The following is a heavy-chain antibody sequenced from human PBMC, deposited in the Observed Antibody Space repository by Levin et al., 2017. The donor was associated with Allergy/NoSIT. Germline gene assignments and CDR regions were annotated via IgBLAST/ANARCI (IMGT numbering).Heavy chain of an antibody. D-gene: IGHD7-27*01. Sequence: SCVASGFTFNTYSMNWVRQAPGKGLERVSYISSDSRTIHHADSVEGRFTISRDNAQNSLYLQMNSLRAEDSGVYYCARDLNWGFDYWGQGTLVTVSS. CDR3: ARDLNWGFDY. J-gene: IGHJ4*02. CDR1: GFTFNTYS. CDR2: ISSDSRTI. V-gene: IGHV3-48*01.